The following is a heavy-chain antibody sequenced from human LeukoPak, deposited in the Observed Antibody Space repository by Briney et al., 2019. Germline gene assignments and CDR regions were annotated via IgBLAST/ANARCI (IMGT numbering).Heavy chain of an antibody. V-gene: IGHV3-30*01. J-gene: IGHJ2*01. CDR1: GFTFGDYA. Sequence: SGGSLRLSCTASGFTFGDYAMSWFRQAPGKGLEWVAVISYDGSNKYYADSVKGRFTISRDNSKNTLYLQMNSLRAEDTAVYYCARETYSGRRQDWYFDLWGRGTLVTVSS. CDR2: ISYDGSNK. CDR3: ARETYSGRRQDWYFDL. D-gene: IGHD1-26*01.